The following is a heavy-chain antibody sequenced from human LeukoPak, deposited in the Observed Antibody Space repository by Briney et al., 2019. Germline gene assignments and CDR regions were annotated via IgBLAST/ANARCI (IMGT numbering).Heavy chain of an antibody. CDR2: IYYSGST. CDR3: ARHPLYYDSSGYYLYYFDY. J-gene: IGHJ4*02. D-gene: IGHD3-22*01. CDR1: GGSISSYY. Sequence: SETLSLTCTVSGGSISSYYWSWIRQPPGKGLEWIGYIYYSGSTNYNPSLKSRVTISVDTSKNQFSLKLSSVTAADTAVYYCARHPLYYDSSGYYLYYFDYWGQGTLVTVSS. V-gene: IGHV4-59*08.